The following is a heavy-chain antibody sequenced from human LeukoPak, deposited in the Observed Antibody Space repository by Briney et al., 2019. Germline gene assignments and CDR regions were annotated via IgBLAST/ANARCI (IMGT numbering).Heavy chain of an antibody. J-gene: IGHJ2*01. CDR3: AKDGYYDSSAYYYVRYFDL. CDR1: GFTFSSDW. Sequence: PGGSLRLSCAVSGFTFSSDWMIWVRQAPGKGLEWVSGITSRSTTYYADSVKGRFTISRDNSKNTLYLQMNSLRAEDTAVYYCAKDGYYDSSAYYYVRYFDLWGRGTLVTVSS. CDR2: ITSRSTT. D-gene: IGHD3-22*01. V-gene: IGHV3-23*01.